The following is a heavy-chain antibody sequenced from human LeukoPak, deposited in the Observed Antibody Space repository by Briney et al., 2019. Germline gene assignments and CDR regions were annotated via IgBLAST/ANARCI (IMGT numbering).Heavy chain of an antibody. CDR3: ARGINMMIVAPGY. CDR2: VYSNNST. V-gene: IGHV3-53*01. CDR1: GFTVSRNY. Sequence: GGSLRLSCAASGFTVSRNYMTWVRQAPGKGLEWVSVVYSNNSTYCADSVKGRFTISRDSSNNTLYLQMNSLRVEDTAIYYCARGINMMIVAPGYWGQGTLVTVSS. J-gene: IGHJ4*02. D-gene: IGHD3-22*01.